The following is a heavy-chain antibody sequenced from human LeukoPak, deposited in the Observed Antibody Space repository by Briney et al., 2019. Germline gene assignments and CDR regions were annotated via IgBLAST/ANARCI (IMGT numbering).Heavy chain of an antibody. J-gene: IGHJ3*02. CDR2: IYYSGST. CDR1: GGSISSYY. V-gene: IGHV4-59*01. Sequence: SETLSLTCTVSGGSISSYYWSWIRQPPGKGLEWIGYIYYSGSTNYNPSLKSRVTISVDTSKNQFSLKLSSVTAADTAVYYCARVYSYDAFDIWGQGTMVTVSS. CDR3: ARVYSYDAFDI. D-gene: IGHD5-18*01.